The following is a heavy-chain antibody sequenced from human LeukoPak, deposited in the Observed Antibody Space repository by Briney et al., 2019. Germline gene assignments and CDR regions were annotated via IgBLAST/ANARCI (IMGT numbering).Heavy chain of an antibody. V-gene: IGHV4-39*07. CDR1: GGSISSSSYY. Sequence: SETLSLTCTVSGGSISSSSYYWSWIRQPPGKGLEWIGEINHSGSTNYNPPLKSRVTISVDTSKNQFSLKLNSVTAADTAVYYCARGPRASYCSXTSCYXXYXMDVWGQGTTVTVS. J-gene: IGHJ6*02. CDR3: ARGPRASYCSXTSCYXXYXMDV. D-gene: IGHD2-2*01. CDR2: INHSGST.